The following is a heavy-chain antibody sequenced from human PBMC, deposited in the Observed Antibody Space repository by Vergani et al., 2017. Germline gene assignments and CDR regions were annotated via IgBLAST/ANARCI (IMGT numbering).Heavy chain of an antibody. CDR2: ISGSGGST. CDR1: GFTFSSYA. D-gene: IGHD3-9*01. V-gene: IGHV3-23*01. Sequence: EVQLLESGGGLVQPGGSLRLSCAASGFTFSSYAMSWVRQAPGKGLEWVSAISGSGGSTYYADSVKGRFTISRDNSKNTLYLQMNSLRAEDTALYYCAKDLDDIVTGPDDYWGQGTLVTVSA. J-gene: IGHJ4*02. CDR3: AKDLDDIVTGPDDY.